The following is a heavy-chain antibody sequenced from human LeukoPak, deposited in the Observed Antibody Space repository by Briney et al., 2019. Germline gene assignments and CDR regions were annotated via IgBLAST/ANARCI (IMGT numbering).Heavy chain of an antibody. J-gene: IGHJ2*01. CDR2: ISSSGSTT. D-gene: IGHD3-3*01. CDR3: AREEASDWHFDL. CDR1: GFTFSSYS. Sequence: GGSLRLSCAASGFTFSSYSLNWVRQAPGKGLEWVSYISSSGSTTYYADSVKGRFTISRDNVKNSLYLQMNSLRAEDTAVYYCAREEASDWHFDLWGRGTLVTVSS. V-gene: IGHV3-48*01.